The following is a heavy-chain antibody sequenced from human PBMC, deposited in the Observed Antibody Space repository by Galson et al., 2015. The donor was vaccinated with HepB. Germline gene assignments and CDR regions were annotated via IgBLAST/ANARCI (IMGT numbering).Heavy chain of an antibody. V-gene: IGHV1-3*04. D-gene: IGHD3-10*01. CDR3: ARDVRLLWFGESYYFAY. CDR1: GYTFTSYA. Sequence: SVKVSCKASGYTFTSYAMHWLRQAPGQRLEWMGWTNTGNGNTKYSQKFQGRVTITRDTSASTAYMELSSLRSEDTAVYYCARDVRLLWFGESYYFAYWGQGTLVTVSS. CDR2: TNTGNGNT. J-gene: IGHJ4*02.